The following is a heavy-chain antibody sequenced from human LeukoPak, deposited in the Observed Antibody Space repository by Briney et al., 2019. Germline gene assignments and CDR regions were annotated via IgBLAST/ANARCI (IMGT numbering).Heavy chain of an antibody. CDR1: GFILRNYW. CDR3: ARKLDSSSSRYQAFES. Sequence: RGGSQRLSCVASGFILRNYWMSWVRQSPGEGLEWVAYIKQEESEKYYVDSVKGGFHLSRDNAKHSLYLQINSVRREDSSLFYSARKLDSSSSRYQAFESWGHRNLVTVSS. CDR2: IKQEESEK. V-gene: IGHV3-7*03. D-gene: IGHD2-2*01. J-gene: IGHJ4*01.